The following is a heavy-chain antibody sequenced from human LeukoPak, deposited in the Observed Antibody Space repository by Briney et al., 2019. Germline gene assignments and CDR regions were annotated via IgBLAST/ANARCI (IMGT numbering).Heavy chain of an antibody. V-gene: IGHV3-23*01. CDR1: GFTFSSYA. CDR2: ISGSGGST. CDR3: AKVGGSSTSSIVPTEPKNDY. J-gene: IGHJ4*02. Sequence: GGSLRLSCAASGFTFSSYAMSWVCQAPGKGLEWVSAISGSGGSTYYADSVKGRFTISRDNSKNTLYLQMNSLRAEDTAVYYCAKVGGSSTSSIVPTEPKNDYWGQGTLVTVSS. D-gene: IGHD2-2*01.